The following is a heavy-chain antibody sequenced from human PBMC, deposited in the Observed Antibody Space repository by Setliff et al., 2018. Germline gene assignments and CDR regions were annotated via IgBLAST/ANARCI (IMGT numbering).Heavy chain of an antibody. CDR1: GGTFSSYG. CDR2: TIPNFSTT. CDR3: AREGVDTRSSTDYRYYMDV. Sequence: SVKVSCKASGGTFSSYGISWVRQAPGQGLEWLGGTIPNFSTTNYAQEFQGRVTIITDESTSTAYMELSSLRFEDTAVYYCAREGVDTRSSTDYRYYMDVWGKGTTVTVSS. V-gene: IGHV1-69*05. J-gene: IGHJ6*03. D-gene: IGHD5-18*01.